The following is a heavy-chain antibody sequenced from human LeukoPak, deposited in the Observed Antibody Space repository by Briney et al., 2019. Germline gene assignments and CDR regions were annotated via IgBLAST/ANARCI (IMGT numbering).Heavy chain of an antibody. Sequence: GGSLRLSCAASGFTFSSYSMNWVRQAPGKGLEWVSSISSSSSYIYYADSVKGRFTISRDNAKNSLYLQMNSLRAEDTAVYYCARDPVAYYYDSSGLDYWGQGTLVTVSS. CDR1: GFTFSSYS. CDR2: ISSSSSYI. J-gene: IGHJ4*02. V-gene: IGHV3-21*01. D-gene: IGHD3-22*01. CDR3: ARDPVAYYYDSSGLDY.